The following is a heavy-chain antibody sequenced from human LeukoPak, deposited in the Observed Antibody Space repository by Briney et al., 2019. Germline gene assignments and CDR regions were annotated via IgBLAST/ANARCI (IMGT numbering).Heavy chain of an antibody. D-gene: IGHD3-22*01. J-gene: IGHJ4*02. V-gene: IGHV1-18*01. CDR2: ISAYNGNT. CDR3: ARDMFKYYYDSRGYPDY. CDR1: GYTFTSYG. Sequence: ASVKVSCKASGYTFTSYGISWVRRAPGQGLERMGWISAYNGNTNYAQKLQGRVTMTTDTSTSTAYMELRSLRSDDTAVYYCARDMFKYYYDSRGYPDYWGQGTLVTVSS.